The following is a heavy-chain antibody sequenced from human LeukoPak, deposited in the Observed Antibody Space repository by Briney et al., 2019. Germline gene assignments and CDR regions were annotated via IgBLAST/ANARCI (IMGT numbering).Heavy chain of an antibody. CDR1: GFTFSRYS. D-gene: IGHD6-13*01. Sequence: GGSLRLSCAASGFTFSRYSMNWVRQAPGKGLEWVSYISSSGSTIYYADSVKGRFTISRDNAKNSVYLQMTSLRAEDTALYYCAKDATAVPGTVYMDVWGKGTTVTISS. CDR3: AKDATAVPGTVYMDV. CDR2: ISSSGSTI. V-gene: IGHV3-48*04. J-gene: IGHJ6*03.